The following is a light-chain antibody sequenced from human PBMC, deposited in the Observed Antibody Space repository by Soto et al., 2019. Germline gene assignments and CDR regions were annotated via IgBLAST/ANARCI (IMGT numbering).Light chain of an antibody. J-gene: IGKJ4*02. CDR3: QQYGTSPLT. V-gene: IGKV3-20*01. CDR1: QPVKNDY. CDR2: GAS. Sequence: ETVLTQSPGTLSLSPGEGATLSCRASQPVKNDYLAWYQQRRGLAPRLLVYGASGRATGIPDRFSGSGSGTDFTLTITTLEPEDFAVYYCQQYGTSPLTFGGGTKVDIK.